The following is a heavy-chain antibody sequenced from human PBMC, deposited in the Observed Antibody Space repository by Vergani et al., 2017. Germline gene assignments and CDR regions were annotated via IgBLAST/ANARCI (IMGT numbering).Heavy chain of an antibody. V-gene: IGHV5-51*01. J-gene: IGHJ4*02. CDR1: EYSFGNYS. CDR3: ARHTTYTDS. Sequence: EVELVQSGPEMRKPGESLKISCKGSEYSFGNYSIGWVRQMPGKGLEGMGIIYPADSDTRYSPSFQGQVTISADKSISTAFLQWHSLKASDTALYYCARHTTYTDSWGQGTLVTVSS. D-gene: IGHD1-1*01. CDR2: IYPADSDT.